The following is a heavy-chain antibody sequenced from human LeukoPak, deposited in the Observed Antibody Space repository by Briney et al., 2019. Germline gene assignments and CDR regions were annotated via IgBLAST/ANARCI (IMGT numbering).Heavy chain of an antibody. J-gene: IGHJ4*02. CDR3: ARRNKDDSNFRLVDY. CDR1: GYTFTNYD. D-gene: IGHD5-24*01. Sequence: ASVKVSCKASGYTFTNYDINWVRQTTGQGLEWMGWMNPNSANTGYAQEFQGRVTMTRNTSISTAYMELSSLRSEDTAVYYCARRNKDDSNFRLVDYWGQGTLVTVSS. CDR2: MNPNSANT. V-gene: IGHV1-8*01.